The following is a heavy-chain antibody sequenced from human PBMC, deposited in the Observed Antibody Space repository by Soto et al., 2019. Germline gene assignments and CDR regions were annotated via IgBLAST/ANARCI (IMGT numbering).Heavy chain of an antibody. Sequence: QVRLQESGPGLVRPSETLSPTCTASGVSISSAGYYWSWIRHHPGKGLEWIGTTFYSASTYYNPSLKSATSISVDTSKNQFSLNLSSVTAADTAVYYCASPSMLRGVIAFDQWGPGIQVTVSS. CDR1: GVSISSAGYY. V-gene: IGHV4-31*01. CDR3: ASPSMLRGVIAFDQ. D-gene: IGHD3-10*01. CDR2: TFYSAST. J-gene: IGHJ4*02.